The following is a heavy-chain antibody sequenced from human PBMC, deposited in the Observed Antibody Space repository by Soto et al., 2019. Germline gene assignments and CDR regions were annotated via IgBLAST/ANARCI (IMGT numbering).Heavy chain of an antibody. CDR1: GITFSKAW. V-gene: IGHV3-15*07. CDR3: TTYCSSTSCDSYYYHTMDV. J-gene: IGHJ6*02. D-gene: IGHD2-2*01. CDR2: IKSKIDGGTT. Sequence: EVQLVESGGGLVKPGGSLRLSCAASGITFSKAWMNWVRQAPGKGLEWVGRIKSKIDGGTTDYAAPVNGRFTISRDESKNTLYLQMNSLKTEDTAVYYCTTYCSSTSCDSYYYHTMDVWGQGTTVNVSS.